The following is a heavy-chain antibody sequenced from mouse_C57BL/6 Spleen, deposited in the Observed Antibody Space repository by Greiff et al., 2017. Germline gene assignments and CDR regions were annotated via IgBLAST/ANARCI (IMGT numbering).Heavy chain of an antibody. J-gene: IGHJ1*03. CDR2: IWSGGST. CDR1: GFSLTSYG. CDR3: ARLPYWYFDV. Sequence: QVQLQQSGPGLVQPSQSLSITCTVSGFSLTSYGVHWVRQSPGKGLEWLGVIWSGGSTDYNAAFISRLSISKDNSKSQVFFKMSSLQADDTAIYCCARLPYWYFDVWGTGTPVTVSS. V-gene: IGHV2-2*01. D-gene: IGHD5-1*01.